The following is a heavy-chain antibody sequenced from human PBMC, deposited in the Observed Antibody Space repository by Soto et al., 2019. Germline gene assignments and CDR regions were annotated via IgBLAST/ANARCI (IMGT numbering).Heavy chain of an antibody. Sequence: SETLSLTCTVSGGSISSYYRSWIRQPPGKGLEWIGYIYYSGSTNYNLSLKSRVTISVDTSKNQFSLKLSSVTAADTAVYYCARGYSSSSYLDYWGQGTLVTVSS. D-gene: IGHD6-6*01. J-gene: IGHJ4*02. CDR3: ARGYSSSSYLDY. CDR1: GGSISSYY. CDR2: IYYSGST. V-gene: IGHV4-59*01.